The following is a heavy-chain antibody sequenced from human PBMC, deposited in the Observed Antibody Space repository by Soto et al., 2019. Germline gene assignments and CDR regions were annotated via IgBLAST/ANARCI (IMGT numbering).Heavy chain of an antibody. D-gene: IGHD5-18*01. J-gene: IGHJ5*02. Sequence: ASVKVSCKASGYSFTGYCMHWLLQAPLQVLEWMGCINPNSGGTNYAQKFHVRFTIARDTSISTAYMELSRLRSDDTAVYYCARGENTAMPQAGWFDPWGQGTLVTVSS. CDR2: INPNSGGT. V-gene: IGHV1-2*02. CDR1: GYSFTGYC. CDR3: ARGENTAMPQAGWFDP.